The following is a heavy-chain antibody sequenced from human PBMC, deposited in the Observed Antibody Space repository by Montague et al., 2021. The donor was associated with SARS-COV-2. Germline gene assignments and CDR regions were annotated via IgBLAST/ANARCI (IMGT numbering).Heavy chain of an antibody. D-gene: IGHD1-26*01. V-gene: IGHV4-39*01. Sequence: SETLSLTCTVSGGSISSSGYYWGWIRQPPGKGLEWIGSIYYSGSTYYNPSLKSRVTISVDTSKNQFPLKLSSVTAADTAVYYCARKGSGRSDLAYWGQGTLVTVSS. CDR2: IYYSGST. J-gene: IGHJ4*02. CDR3: ARKGSGRSDLAY. CDR1: GGSISSSGYY.